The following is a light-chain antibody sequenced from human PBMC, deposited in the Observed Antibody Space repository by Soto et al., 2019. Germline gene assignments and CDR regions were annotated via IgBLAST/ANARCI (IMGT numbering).Light chain of an antibody. CDR3: VLYMGSGISG. CDR1: SGSVSTSYY. CDR2: STN. Sequence: QTVVTQEPSFSVSPGGTVTLTCGLSSGSVSTSYYPSWYQQTPGQAPRTLIYSTNTRSSGVPDRFSGSILGNKAALTITGAQADDESDYYCVLYMGSGISGFGTGTKVTV. V-gene: IGLV8-61*01. J-gene: IGLJ1*01.